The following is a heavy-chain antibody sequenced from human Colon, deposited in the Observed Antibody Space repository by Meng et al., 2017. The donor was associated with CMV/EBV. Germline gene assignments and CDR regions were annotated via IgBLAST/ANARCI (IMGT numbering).Heavy chain of an antibody. J-gene: IGHJ4*02. Sequence: SVKVSCKASGYSFTTYTLNWVRQAPGQGLEWMGWINTNTGNPTYAQGLTGRFAFSSDAAITTAYLHISSLEPEDTAVYYCTRGSTWGYWGQGTLVTVSS. CDR1: GYSFTTYT. D-gene: IGHD7-27*01. CDR2: INTNTGNP. V-gene: IGHV7-4-1*02. CDR3: TRGSTWGY.